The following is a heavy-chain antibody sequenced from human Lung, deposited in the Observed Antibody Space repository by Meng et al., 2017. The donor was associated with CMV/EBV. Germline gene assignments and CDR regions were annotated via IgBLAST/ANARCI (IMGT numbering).Heavy chain of an antibody. CDR2: IIPTFGTA. D-gene: IGHD4-17*01. CDR1: GGDFYNFG. CDR3: ARPFRPGYGDPGFDF. Sequence: SXXVSXKASGGDFYNFGISWIRQAPGQGLQWMGRIIPTFGTAHYARGFQGKITISADGPTTTAFMEISGLTSDDTAVYYCARPFRPGYGDPGFDFWGHGTLVTVSS. V-gene: IGHV1-69*13. J-gene: IGHJ4*01.